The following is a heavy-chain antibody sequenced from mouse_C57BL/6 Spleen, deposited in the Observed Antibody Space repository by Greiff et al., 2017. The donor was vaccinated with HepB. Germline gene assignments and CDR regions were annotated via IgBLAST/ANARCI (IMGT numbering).Heavy chain of an antibody. CDR3: ARSLSGGPLYYYAMDY. Sequence: EVMLVESGPVLVKPGPSVKISCKASGFTFTDYYMHWVKQSHGKSLEWIGLVYPYNGGTSYNQKFKGKATLTVDTSSSTAYMELNSLTSEDSAVYYCARSLSGGPLYYYAMDYWGQGTSVTVSS. CDR1: GFTFTDYY. J-gene: IGHJ4*01. CDR2: VYPYNGGT. V-gene: IGHV1-36*01. D-gene: IGHD6-1*01.